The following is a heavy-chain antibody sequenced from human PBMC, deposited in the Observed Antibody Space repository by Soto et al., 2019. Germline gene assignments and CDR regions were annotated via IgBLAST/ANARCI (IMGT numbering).Heavy chain of an antibody. CDR2: IKPDGSAT. Sequence: EVQLVESGGGLVQPGGSLRLSCAVSGFTFGSYWMNWVRLIPGKGLEWVAYIKPDGSATYYVDSVKGRFTISRDNAKNSLYLQMNRLRVEDTSVYYCARAGYCGPGCYYYFDNWGQGTLVTVSS. V-gene: IGHV3-7*01. J-gene: IGHJ4*02. CDR1: GFTFGSYW. CDR3: ARAGYCGPGCYYYFDN. D-gene: IGHD2-21*02.